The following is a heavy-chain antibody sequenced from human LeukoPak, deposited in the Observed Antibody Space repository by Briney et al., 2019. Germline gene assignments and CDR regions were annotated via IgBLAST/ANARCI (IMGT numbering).Heavy chain of an antibody. CDR1: GFTFSSYA. CDR2: ISYDGSNK. J-gene: IGHJ6*02. D-gene: IGHD3-10*01. CDR3: ARVLGSGSDYYYYGMDV. V-gene: IGHV3-30-3*01. Sequence: GGSLRLSCAASGFTFSSYAMHWVRQAPGKGLEWVAVISYDGSNKYYADSAKGRFTISRDNSKNTLYLQMNSLRAEDTAVYYCARVLGSGSDYYYYGMDVWGQGTTVTVSS.